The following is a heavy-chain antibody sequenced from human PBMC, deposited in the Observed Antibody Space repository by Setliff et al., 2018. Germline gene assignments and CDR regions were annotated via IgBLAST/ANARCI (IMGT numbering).Heavy chain of an antibody. CDR2: IWYDGDKK. CDR1: GFTFSSYA. CDR3: AKSIKPPMATPWLYYNLDY. J-gene: IGHJ4*02. Sequence: GESLKISCAASGFTFSSYAMHWVRQAPGKGLEWVALIWYDGDKKQYVDSVKGRFTISRDNSKNTLYLQMNSLRVDDTAVYYCAKSIKPPMATPWLYYNLDYWGQRTLVTVSS. V-gene: IGHV3-33*06. D-gene: IGHD5-18*01.